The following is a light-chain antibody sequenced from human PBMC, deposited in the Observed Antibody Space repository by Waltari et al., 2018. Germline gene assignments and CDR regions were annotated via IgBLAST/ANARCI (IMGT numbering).Light chain of an antibody. V-gene: IGLV2-18*02. CDR3: SSYTGSSHVV. CDR1: SSDVGNYNR. CDR2: EVT. J-gene: IGLJ2*01. Sequence: QPALTQPPSVSGSPGQPVTISCTGSSSDVGNYNRVSCYQQAPGTAPKLLIYEVTHRPSGVPDRFSGSKSGNTASLTIFGLQAEDEADYYCSSYTGSSHVVFGGGTKVTVL.